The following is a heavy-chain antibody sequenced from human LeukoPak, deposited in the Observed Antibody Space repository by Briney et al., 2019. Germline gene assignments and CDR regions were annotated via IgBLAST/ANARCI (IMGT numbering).Heavy chain of an antibody. CDR3: AKDGDSGYDASYYYYGMDV. CDR1: GFTFDDYA. J-gene: IGHJ6*02. D-gene: IGHD5-12*01. V-gene: IGHV3-9*01. Sequence: GRSLRLSCAASGFTFDDYAMHWVRQAPGKGLEWVSGISWSSGSIGYADSVKGRFTISRDNTKNSLYLQMNSLRAEDTALYYCAKDGDSGYDASYYYYGMDVWGQGTTVTVSS. CDR2: ISWSSGSI.